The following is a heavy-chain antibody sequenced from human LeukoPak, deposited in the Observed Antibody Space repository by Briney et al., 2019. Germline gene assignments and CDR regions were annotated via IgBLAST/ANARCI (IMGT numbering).Heavy chain of an antibody. J-gene: IGHJ4*02. V-gene: IGHV1-46*01. Sequence: PGASVKVSCKASGYTFTSYYMHWVRQAPGQGLEWMGIINPSGGSTSYAQKFQGRVTMTRDTSTSTVYMELSSLRSEDTAVYYCAREAAGYYDSSGLEASFDYWGQGTLVTVSS. CDR3: AREAAGYYDSSGLEASFDY. CDR2: INPSGGST. D-gene: IGHD3-22*01. CDR1: GYTFTSYY.